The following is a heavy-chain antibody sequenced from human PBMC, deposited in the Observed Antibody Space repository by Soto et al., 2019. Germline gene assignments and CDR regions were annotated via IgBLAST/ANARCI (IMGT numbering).Heavy chain of an antibody. Sequence: LSLTCTVSGGSISSSSHYWGWIRQPPGKGLRAVAFMSKDGNNTYYIDSVRGRFTISRDNSRNTVYSQMNSLTFEDTAVYYCARAQGTTGCFDSWGQGALVTVSS. J-gene: IGHJ4*02. CDR3: ARAQGTTGCFDS. CDR2: MSKDGNNT. D-gene: IGHD1-1*01. V-gene: IGHV3-30*03. CDR1: GGSISSSS.